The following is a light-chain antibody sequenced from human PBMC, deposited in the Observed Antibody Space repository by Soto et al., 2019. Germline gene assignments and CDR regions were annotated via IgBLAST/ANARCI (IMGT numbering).Light chain of an antibody. CDR2: ATA. CDR3: LQHYDFPPT. J-gene: IGKJ1*01. Sequence: AIQLTQSPSSLSASVGDSVTITFRASQGIRDDLAWFQQSPGKAPKVLIYATANLHSGVPSRFSGSGSGTDFTLTISSLQPEDFANSYGLQHYDFPPTFGQGTKV. V-gene: IGKV1-6*01. CDR1: QGIRDD.